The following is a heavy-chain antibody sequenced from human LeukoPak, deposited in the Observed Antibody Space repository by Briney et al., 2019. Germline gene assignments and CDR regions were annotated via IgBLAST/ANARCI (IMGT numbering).Heavy chain of an antibody. D-gene: IGHD2-2*01. CDR1: GGSFSGYY. CDR3: ARRQFLYCSSTSCPPLDY. Sequence: SETLSLTCAVYGGSFSGYYWSWIRQPPGKGLEWIGEINHSGSTNYNPSLKSRVTISVDTSKNQFSLKLSSVTAADTAVYYCARRQFLYCSSTSCPPLDYWGQGTLVTVSS. CDR2: INHSGST. V-gene: IGHV4-34*01. J-gene: IGHJ4*02.